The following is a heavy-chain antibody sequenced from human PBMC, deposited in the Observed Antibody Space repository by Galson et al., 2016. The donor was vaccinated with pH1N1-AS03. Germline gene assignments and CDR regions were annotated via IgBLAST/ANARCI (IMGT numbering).Heavy chain of an antibody. CDR3: VTGGNNFGHEY. V-gene: IGHV3-15*01. CDR2: IKSKNDGGTT. D-gene: IGHD5-18*01. J-gene: IGHJ4*01. CDR1: GFTFNNTW. Sequence: SLRLSCAGSGFTFNNTWMSWVRQAPGEGLEWVGRIKSKNDGGTTEYAAPVKGRFTISRDDSRDTLHLQMNSLKTEDSALYYCVTGGNNFGHEYWGQGTLVTVSS.